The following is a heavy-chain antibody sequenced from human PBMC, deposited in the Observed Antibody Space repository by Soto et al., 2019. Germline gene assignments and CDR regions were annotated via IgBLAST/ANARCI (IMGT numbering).Heavy chain of an antibody. V-gene: IGHV3-23*01. D-gene: IGHD2-21*01. J-gene: IGHJ4*02. Sequence: EVQLLESGGGLIQPGGSLRLSCEASGFTFSNYGMTWVRQAPGKGLEWVSTISGSGDRAFYADPVKGRFTISGDNSKNTLYLQMNSLSAEDTAIYYCAKDMIASTLADFFDYWGQGILVTVSS. CDR2: ISGSGDRA. CDR3: AKDMIASTLADFFDY. CDR1: GFTFSNYG.